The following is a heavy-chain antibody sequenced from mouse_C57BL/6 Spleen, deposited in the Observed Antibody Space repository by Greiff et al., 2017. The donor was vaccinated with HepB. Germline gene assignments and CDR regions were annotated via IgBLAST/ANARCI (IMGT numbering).Heavy chain of an antibody. J-gene: IGHJ3*01. CDR2: IYPGDGDT. D-gene: IGHD1-2*01. Sequence: VQLQQSGPELVKPGASVKISCKASGYAFSSSWMNWVKQRPGKGLEWIGRIYPGDGDTNYNGKFKGKATLTADKSSSTAYMQLSSLTSEDSAVYFCARSGYIPFAYWGQGTLVTVSA. CDR3: ARSGYIPFAY. CDR1: GYAFSSSW. V-gene: IGHV1-82*01.